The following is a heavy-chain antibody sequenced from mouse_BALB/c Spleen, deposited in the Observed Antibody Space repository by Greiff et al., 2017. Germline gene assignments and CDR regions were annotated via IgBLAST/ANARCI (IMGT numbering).Heavy chain of an antibody. CDR2: ISSGGSYT. D-gene: IGHD2-10*02. V-gene: IGHV5-6*01. CDR3: ARQMEVGYGPYYFDY. CDR1: GFTFSSYG. J-gene: IGHJ2*01. Sequence: EVKVVESGGDLVKPGGSLKLSCAASGFTFSSYGMSWVRQTPDKRLEWVATISSGGSYTYYPDSVKGRFTISRDNAKNTLYLQMSSLKSEDTAMYYCARQMEVGYGPYYFDYWGQGTTLTVSS.